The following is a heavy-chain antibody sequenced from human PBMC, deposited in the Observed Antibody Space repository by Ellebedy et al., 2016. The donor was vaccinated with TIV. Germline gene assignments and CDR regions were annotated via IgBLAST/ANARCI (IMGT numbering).Heavy chain of an antibody. CDR2: INPSGGST. J-gene: IGHJ4*02. V-gene: IGHV1-46*01. CDR3: ARDDSSSGWHGLPDY. D-gene: IGHD6-19*01. Sequence: AASVKVSCKASGYTFTSYYMHWARQAPGQGLEWMGIINPSGGSTSYAQKFQGRVTMTRDTSTSTVYMELSSLRSEDTAVYYCARDDSSSGWHGLPDYWGQGTLVTVSS. CDR1: GYTFTSYY.